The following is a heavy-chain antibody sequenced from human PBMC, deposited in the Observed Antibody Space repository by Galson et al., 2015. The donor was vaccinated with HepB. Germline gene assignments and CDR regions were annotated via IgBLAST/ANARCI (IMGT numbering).Heavy chain of an antibody. J-gene: IGHJ4*02. CDR2: IKQDGSEK. CDR1: GFTFSSYW. CDR3: ARGLAVAGTLSDY. D-gene: IGHD6-19*01. Sequence: SLRLSCAASGFTFSSYWMSWVRQAPGKGLEWVANIKQDGSEKYYVDSVKGRFTISRDNAKNSLYLQMNSLRAEDTAVYYCARGLAVAGTLSDYWGQGTLVTVSS. V-gene: IGHV3-7*01.